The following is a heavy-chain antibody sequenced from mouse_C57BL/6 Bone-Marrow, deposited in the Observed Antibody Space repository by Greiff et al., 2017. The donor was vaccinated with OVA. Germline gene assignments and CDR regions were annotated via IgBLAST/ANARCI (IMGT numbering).Heavy chain of an antibody. CDR1: GFSLTSYA. D-gene: IGHD1-1*01. V-gene: IGHV2-9-1*01. Sequence: VKLVESGPGLVAPSQSLSITCTVSGFSLTSYAISWVRQPPGKGLEWLGVIWTGGGTNYNSALKSRLSISKDNSKSQVFLKMNSLQTDDTARYYCASHYYGSSYVTYGGQGTLVTVSA. CDR3: ASHYYGSSYVTY. J-gene: IGHJ3*01. CDR2: IWTGGGT.